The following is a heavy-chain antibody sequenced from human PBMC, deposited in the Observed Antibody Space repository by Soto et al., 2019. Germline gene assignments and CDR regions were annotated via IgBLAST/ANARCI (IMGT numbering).Heavy chain of an antibody. CDR1: GGTFSSYA. J-gene: IGHJ3*02. D-gene: IGHD5-12*01. Sequence: SVKVSCKASGGTFSSYAISWVRQAPGQGLEWMGGIIPIFGTANYAQKFQGRVTITADKSTSTAYMELSSLRSEDTAVYYCARDREMATSTGDAFDIWGQGTMVAVSS. CDR3: ARDREMATSTGDAFDI. V-gene: IGHV1-69*06. CDR2: IIPIFGTA.